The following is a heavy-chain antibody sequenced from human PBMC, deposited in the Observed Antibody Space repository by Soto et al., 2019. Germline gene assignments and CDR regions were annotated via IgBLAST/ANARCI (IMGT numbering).Heavy chain of an antibody. J-gene: IGHJ6*02. D-gene: IGHD3-3*02. Sequence: QVQLVQSGAEVKKPGSSLKVSCKASGGTFSSSAFSWVRQAPGQGLEWMGGIMPIFRTADYAQKFQGRVTITADESTSTAYMELSRLRYEDTGVYYCAGDKDRQQLGGNYYYIMDVWGQGTTVTVSS. V-gene: IGHV1-69*12. CDR1: GGTFSSSA. CDR2: IMPIFRTA. CDR3: AGDKDRQQLGGNYYYIMDV.